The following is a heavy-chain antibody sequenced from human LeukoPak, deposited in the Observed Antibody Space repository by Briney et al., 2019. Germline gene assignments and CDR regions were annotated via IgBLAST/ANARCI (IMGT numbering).Heavy chain of an antibody. V-gene: IGHV3-30*02. Sequence: GGSVRLSCAGSGFSFSSYGMHWVRQAPGKGLEWMAFIRSDGSNKYYADSVKGRFTISRDNSKNTLYLQMNSLRAEDTAVYYCAKELYDSSGPSFDYWGQGTLVTVSS. CDR2: IRSDGSNK. J-gene: IGHJ4*02. CDR1: GFSFSSYG. CDR3: AKELYDSSGPSFDY. D-gene: IGHD3-22*01.